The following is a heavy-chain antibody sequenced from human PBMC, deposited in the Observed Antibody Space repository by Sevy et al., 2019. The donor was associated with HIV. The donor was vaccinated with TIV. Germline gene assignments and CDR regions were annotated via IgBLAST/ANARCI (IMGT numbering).Heavy chain of an antibody. CDR3: ARGPPDGSYDYFDY. V-gene: IGHV3-21*06. D-gene: IGHD1-26*01. J-gene: IGHJ4*02. CDR1: GFTFSSYS. Sequence: GGSLRLSCAASGFTFSSYSMNWVRQAPGKGLEWVSAISGSSNYIYYAESVKGRFIISRDNVKNTLYLKMNSLRADDTAVYYCARGPPDGSYDYFDYWGQGTLVTVSS. CDR2: ISGSSNYI.